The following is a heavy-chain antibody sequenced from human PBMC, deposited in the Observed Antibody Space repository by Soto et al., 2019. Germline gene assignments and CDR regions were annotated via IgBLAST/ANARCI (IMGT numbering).Heavy chain of an antibody. Sequence: QVQLQQWGAEVLKPSETLSLTCVVNGGSFSGYYWSWIHQPPGKGLEWIGEINDSGITDSNPSLESRVTISVDMSKNQFSLKLNSVTAADTAFYHCARGRSSVPDRRGIGYYGLDVWGQGTTVTVSS. V-gene: IGHV4-34*01. CDR3: ARGRSSVPDRRGIGYYGLDV. J-gene: IGHJ6*02. CDR1: GGSFSGYY. CDR2: INDSGIT. D-gene: IGHD6-6*01.